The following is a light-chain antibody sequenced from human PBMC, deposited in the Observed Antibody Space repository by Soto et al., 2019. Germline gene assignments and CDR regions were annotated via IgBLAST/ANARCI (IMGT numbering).Light chain of an antibody. J-gene: IGLJ2*01. CDR1: TGAVTSGYY. V-gene: IGLV7-43*01. CDR3: LLYYGGAQLV. CDR2: STS. Sequence: QAVVTQEPSLTVSPGGTVTLTCASSTGAVTSGYYPNRFQQKPGQAPRALIYSTSNQHSWTPARFSGSLLGGKAALTLSGVQPEDEAEYYCLLYYGGAQLVFGGGTKLTVL.